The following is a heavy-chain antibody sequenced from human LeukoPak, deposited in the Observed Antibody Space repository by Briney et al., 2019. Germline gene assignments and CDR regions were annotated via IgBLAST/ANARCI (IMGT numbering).Heavy chain of an antibody. Sequence: GGSLRLSCAASGFTFSSYGMHWVRQAPGKGLVWVSRINSDGSSTTYADAVKGRFTVSRDNAKNTLYLQMNSLSVEDTAIYYCARIATGGPLDWGQGTLVIVSS. CDR2: INSDGSST. CDR1: GFTFSSYG. D-gene: IGHD2-8*02. CDR3: ARIATGGPLD. J-gene: IGHJ4*02. V-gene: IGHV3-74*01.